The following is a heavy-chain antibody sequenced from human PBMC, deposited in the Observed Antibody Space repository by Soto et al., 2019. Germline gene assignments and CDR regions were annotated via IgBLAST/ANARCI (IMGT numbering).Heavy chain of an antibody. Sequence: GGSLRLSCVASGFTFNSYAMSWVRQAPGKGLQWVSAISATGGTTNYADSVKGRFTISRDNSKNMLYLQMNSLRAEDTAVYYCAKALFSASTRWFDPWGQGTLVTVS. V-gene: IGHV3-23*01. CDR1: GFTFNSYA. D-gene: IGHD2-15*01. CDR3: AKALFSASTRWFDP. CDR2: ISATGGTT. J-gene: IGHJ5*02.